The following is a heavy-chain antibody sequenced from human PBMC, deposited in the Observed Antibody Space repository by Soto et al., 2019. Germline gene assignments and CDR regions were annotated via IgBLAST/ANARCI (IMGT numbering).Heavy chain of an antibody. CDR3: ARETPSAAAAYFFYGLDV. CDR1: GGTFSNSG. D-gene: IGHD6-13*01. Sequence: QLHLVQSGAEVKKPGSSLKVSCKASGGTFSNSGISWVRQAPGQGLEWMGGIIPVFGSASFAEKFQGRVTITADESTSTAYMELSSLRSDDTAVYYCARETPSAAAAYFFYGLDVWGQGTTVTVPS. V-gene: IGHV1-69*01. CDR2: IIPVFGSA. J-gene: IGHJ6*02.